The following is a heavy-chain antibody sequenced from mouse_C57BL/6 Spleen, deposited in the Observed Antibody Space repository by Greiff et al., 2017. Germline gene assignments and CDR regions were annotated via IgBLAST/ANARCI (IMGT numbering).Heavy chain of an antibody. Sequence: QVKLQQSGAELVRPGTSVKMSCKASGYTFTNYWIGWAKQRPGHGLEWIGDLYPGGGYTNYNEKFKGKATLTADKSSSTAYMQLRSLTSEDSAIDYCARGDYGSSYAMDYWGQGTSVTVSS. CDR3: ARGDYGSSYAMDY. D-gene: IGHD1-1*01. V-gene: IGHV1-63*01. CDR2: LYPGGGYT. CDR1: GYTFTNYW. J-gene: IGHJ4*01.